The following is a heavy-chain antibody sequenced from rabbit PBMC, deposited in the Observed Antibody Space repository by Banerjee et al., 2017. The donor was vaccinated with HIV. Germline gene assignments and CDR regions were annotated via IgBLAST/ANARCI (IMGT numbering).Heavy chain of an antibody. J-gene: IGHJ6*01. CDR3: ARGLFGNAEGDL. D-gene: IGHD6-1*01. Sequence: QEQLEESGGDLVKPEGSLTLTCTASGFSFSNKYVMCWVRQAPGKGLEWIACINTSSGNTVYANWAKGRFTISKTSSTTVTLQMTSLTAADTATYFCARGLFGNAEGDLWGPGTLVTVS. CDR1: GFSFSNKYV. V-gene: IGHV1S45*01. CDR2: INTSSGNT.